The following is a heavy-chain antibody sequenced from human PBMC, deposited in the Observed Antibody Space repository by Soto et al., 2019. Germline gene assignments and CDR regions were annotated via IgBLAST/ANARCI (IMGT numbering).Heavy chain of an antibody. CDR1: GHIFSNYW. D-gene: IGHD3-22*01. CDR2: IYPGDSDT. V-gene: IGHV5-51*01. CDR3: ARQRLWGTSGYYYFEN. J-gene: IGHJ4*02. Sequence: GESLKISCRGSGHIFSNYWIGWVRQMPGKGLEWMGIIYPGDSDTRYSPSFQGQVTITVDKSINTAYLQWSRLKASDTAIYYCARQRLWGTSGYYYFENWGQGTLVTVSS.